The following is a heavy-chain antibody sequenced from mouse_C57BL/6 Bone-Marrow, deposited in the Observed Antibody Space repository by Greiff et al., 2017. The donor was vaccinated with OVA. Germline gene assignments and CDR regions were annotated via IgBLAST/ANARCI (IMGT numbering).Heavy chain of an antibody. CDR3: ASNYGY. V-gene: IGHV1-69*01. CDR1: GYTFTSYW. Sequence: QVQLQQSGAELVMPGASVKLSCKASGYTFTSYWMHWVKQRPGQGLEWIGEIDPSDSYTNYNHKFKGKSTLTVDKSSSTAYMQLSSLTSEDSAVYYCASNYGYWGQGTTLTVSS. D-gene: IGHD1-1*01. J-gene: IGHJ2*01. CDR2: IDPSDSYT.